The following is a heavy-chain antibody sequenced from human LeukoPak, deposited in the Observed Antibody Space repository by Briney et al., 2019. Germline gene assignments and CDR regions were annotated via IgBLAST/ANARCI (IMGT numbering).Heavy chain of an antibody. Sequence: SETLSLTCAVYGGSFSGYYWGWIRQPPGKELEWIGSIYYSGSTYYNPSLKSRVTISVDTSKNQFSLKLSSVTAADTAVYYCARGGEQWLVFFYWGQGTLVTVSS. V-gene: IGHV4-34*01. D-gene: IGHD6-19*01. CDR1: GGSFSGYY. CDR2: IYYSGST. CDR3: ARGGEQWLVFFY. J-gene: IGHJ4*02.